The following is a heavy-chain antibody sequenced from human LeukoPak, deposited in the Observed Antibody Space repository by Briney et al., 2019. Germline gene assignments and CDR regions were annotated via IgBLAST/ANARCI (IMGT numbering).Heavy chain of an antibody. V-gene: IGHV1-2*02. J-gene: IGHJ4*02. D-gene: IGHD5-12*01. Sequence: ASVKVSCKASGYTFTSYYMHWVRQAPGQGLEWMGWINPNSGGTNYAQKFQGRVTMTRDTSISTAYMELSRLRSDDTAVYYCARDYSGYECFDYWGQGTLVTVSS. CDR1: GYTFTSYY. CDR2: INPNSGGT. CDR3: ARDYSGYECFDY.